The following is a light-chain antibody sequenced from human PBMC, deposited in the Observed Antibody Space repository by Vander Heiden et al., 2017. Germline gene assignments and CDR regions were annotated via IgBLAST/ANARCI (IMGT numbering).Light chain of an antibody. J-gene: IGLJ2*01. CDR3: YSAADKNPV. CDR2: KDS. CDR1: VLAKKY. V-gene: IGLV3-27*01. Sequence: SYELTQPSSVSVSPGQTARITCSGDVLAKKYARWFQQKPGQAPVRGMYKDSERPSGIPERFSGSSSGTTVTLTISGAQVEDEADYYCYSAADKNPVFGGGTKLTV.